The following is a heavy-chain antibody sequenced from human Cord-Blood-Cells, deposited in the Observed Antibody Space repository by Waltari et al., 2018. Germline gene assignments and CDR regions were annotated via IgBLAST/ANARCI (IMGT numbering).Heavy chain of an antibody. J-gene: IGHJ4*02. V-gene: IGHV3-7*01. CDR3: ARDGAAAGTIDY. CDR2: RKQDGSEK. CDR1: GVTFSSYW. D-gene: IGHD6-13*01. Sequence: EVQLVESGGGLVQPGGSLRLSCAASGVTFSSYWMSWVRQAPGKGLEWGANRKQDGSEKYYVDSVKGRFTISRDNAKNSLYLQMNSLRAEDTAVYYCARDGAAAGTIDYWGQGTLVTVSS.